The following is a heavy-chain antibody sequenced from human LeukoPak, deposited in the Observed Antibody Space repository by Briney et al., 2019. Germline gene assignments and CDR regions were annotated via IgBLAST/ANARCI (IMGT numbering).Heavy chain of an antibody. CDR3: ARTLDYDFWSGYD. Sequence: SETLSLTCAVYGGSFSGYYWSWIRQPPGKGLEWIGEINHSGSTNYNPSLKSRVTIPVDTSKNQFSLKLSSVTAADTAVYYCARTLDYDFWSGYDWGQGTLVTVSS. V-gene: IGHV4-34*01. D-gene: IGHD3-3*01. CDR1: GGSFSGYY. CDR2: INHSGST. J-gene: IGHJ4*02.